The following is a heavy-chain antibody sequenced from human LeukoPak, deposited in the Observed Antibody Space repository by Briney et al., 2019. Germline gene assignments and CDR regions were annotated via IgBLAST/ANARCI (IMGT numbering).Heavy chain of an antibody. CDR1: GGSISSYY. Sequence: SETLSLTCTVSGGSISSYYWSWVRQPPGKGLEWIGEIYHSGSTNYNPSLKSRVTISVDKSKNQFSLKLSSVTAADTAVYYCARAYSGILRWFDPWGQGTLVTVSS. D-gene: IGHD6-13*01. CDR2: IYHSGST. CDR3: ARAYSGILRWFDP. J-gene: IGHJ5*02. V-gene: IGHV4-4*02.